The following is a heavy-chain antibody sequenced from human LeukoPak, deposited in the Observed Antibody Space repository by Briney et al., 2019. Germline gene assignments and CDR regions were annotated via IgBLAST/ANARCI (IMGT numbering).Heavy chain of an antibody. Sequence: SETLSLTCAVSGGSISSNSYYWGWIRQPPGKGLEWIGSIYYSGSTNYNPSLKSRVTISVDTSKSQFSLKLSSVTAADTAVYYCARIRLRAFGYDYWGQGTLVTVSS. D-gene: IGHD4-17*01. CDR3: ARIRLRAFGYDY. CDR2: IYYSGST. V-gene: IGHV4-39*07. CDR1: GGSISSNSYY. J-gene: IGHJ4*02.